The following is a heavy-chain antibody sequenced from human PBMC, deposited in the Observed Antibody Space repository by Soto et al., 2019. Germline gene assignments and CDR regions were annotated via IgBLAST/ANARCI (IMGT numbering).Heavy chain of an antibody. CDR1: GGSISSYY. J-gene: IGHJ6*02. D-gene: IGHD2-15*01. CDR2: IYYSGST. CDR3: AREKWAGDGGSGGMDV. V-gene: IGHV4-59*01. Sequence: QVQLQESGPGLVKPSETLSLTCTVSGGSISSYYWSWIRQPPGKGLEWIGYIYYSGSTNYNPSLKSRVTISVDTSKNQFSLKLSSVTAADTAVYYCAREKWAGDGGSGGMDVWGQGTTVTVSS.